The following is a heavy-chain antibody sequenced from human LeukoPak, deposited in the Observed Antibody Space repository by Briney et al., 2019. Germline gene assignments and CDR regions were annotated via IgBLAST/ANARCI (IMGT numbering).Heavy chain of an antibody. CDR1: GGTFSSYA. V-gene: IGHV1-69*05. Sequence: ASVKVSCKASGGTFSSYAISWVRQAPGHGLEWMGGIIPIFGTANYAQKFQGRVTITTDESTSTAYMELSSLRSEDTAVYYCARSKALTIPYMDVWGKGTTVTVSS. D-gene: IGHD3-3*01. J-gene: IGHJ6*03. CDR3: ARSKALTIPYMDV. CDR2: IIPIFGTA.